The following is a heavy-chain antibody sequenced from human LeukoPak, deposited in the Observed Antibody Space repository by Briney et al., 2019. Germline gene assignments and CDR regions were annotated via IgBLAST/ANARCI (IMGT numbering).Heavy chain of an antibody. CDR1: GFTFSSYA. D-gene: IGHD6-19*01. CDR3: AKLREPGIAVAGDDY. J-gene: IGHJ4*02. CDR2: ISGSGGST. Sequence: GGSLRLSCAASGFTFSSYAMSWVRQAPGKGLEWVSAISGSGGSTYYADSVKGRFTISRDNSKNTLYLQMNSPRAEDTAVYYCAKLREPGIAVAGDDYWGQGTLVTVSS. V-gene: IGHV3-23*01.